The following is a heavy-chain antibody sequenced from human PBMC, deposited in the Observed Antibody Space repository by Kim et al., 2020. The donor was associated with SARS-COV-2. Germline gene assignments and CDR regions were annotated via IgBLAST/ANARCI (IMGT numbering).Heavy chain of an antibody. CDR2: IYYSGST. J-gene: IGHJ4*02. D-gene: IGHD3-10*01. CDR3: ARATQTKLWFGELSADPIHI. V-gene: IGHV4-61*01. Sequence: SETLSLTCTVSGGSVSSGSYYWSWIRQPPVKGLEWIGYIYYSGSTNYNPSLKSRVTKSVDTSKNQFSLKLSSVTAADTAVYYCARATQTKLWFGELSADPIHIWGQGTLVTVSS. CDR1: GGSVSSGSYY.